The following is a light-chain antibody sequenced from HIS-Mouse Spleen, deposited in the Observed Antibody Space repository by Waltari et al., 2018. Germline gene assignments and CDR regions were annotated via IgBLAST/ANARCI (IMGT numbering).Light chain of an antibody. CDR1: ALPKQY. CDR3: QSADSSGTGWV. Sequence: SYDLTQPPSVSVSPGQTARITCSGDALPKQYAYWYQQKPGQAPVLVIYKDSERPSGITGRFSGSSSGTTVTLTISGVQAEDEADYYCQSADSSGTGWVFGGGTKLTVL. V-gene: IGLV3-25*03. J-gene: IGLJ3*02. CDR2: KDS.